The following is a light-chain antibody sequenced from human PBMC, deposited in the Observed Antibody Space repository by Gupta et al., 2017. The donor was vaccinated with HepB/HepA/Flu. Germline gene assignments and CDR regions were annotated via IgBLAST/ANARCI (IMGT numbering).Light chain of an antibody. Sequence: PSSLSASVGDRVTITCRASQGIKNYLAWFQQKPGKAPKSLIYAAFSVQGGVPSKFSGSGPGTDFTLTISSLQPEDSATYYCQQYDTYPWTFSQGTRVEI. J-gene: IGKJ1*01. V-gene: IGKV1-16*02. CDR2: AAF. CDR1: QGIKNY. CDR3: QQYDTYPWT.